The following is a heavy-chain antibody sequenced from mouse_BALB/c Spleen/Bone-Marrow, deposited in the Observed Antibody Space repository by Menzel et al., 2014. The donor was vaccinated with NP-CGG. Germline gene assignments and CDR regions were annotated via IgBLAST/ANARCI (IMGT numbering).Heavy chain of an antibody. CDR1: GYTFTDYN. CDR2: IYPYNGGT. J-gene: IGHJ2*01. CDR3: ATRFITTAGY. D-gene: IGHD1-2*01. Sequence: SGPELVKPGASVKISCKASGYTFTDYNMHWVKQSHGKSLEWIGYIYPYNGGTGYNQKFQSKATLTVDNSASTAYMELRSLTSEDSAVYYCATRFITTAGYWGQGTTLTVSA. V-gene: IGHV1S29*02.